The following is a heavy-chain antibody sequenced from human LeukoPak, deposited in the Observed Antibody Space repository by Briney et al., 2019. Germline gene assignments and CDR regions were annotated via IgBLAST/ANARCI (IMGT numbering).Heavy chain of an antibody. V-gene: IGHV1-8*01. D-gene: IGHD1-14*01. CDR1: GYTFSSYD. J-gene: IGHJ4*02. CDR2: MNPNSGNT. Sequence: GASVKVSCKASGYTFSSYDINWVRQATGQGLEWMGWMNPNSGNTGYAQKFQGRATMTRNTSISTAYMELSSLRSEDTAMYYCARGRNQRDLRLLLYWGQGTLVTVSS. CDR3: ARGRNQRDLRLLLY.